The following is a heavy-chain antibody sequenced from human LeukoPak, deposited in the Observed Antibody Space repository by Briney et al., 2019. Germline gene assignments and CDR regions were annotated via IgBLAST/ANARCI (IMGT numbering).Heavy chain of an antibody. Sequence: GGSLRLSCAASGFTFSSYSMNWVRQAPGKGLEWVSSISSSSSYIYYADSVKGRFTISRDNAKNSLYLQMNSLRAEDMAVYYCARAVPAATTGFDYWGQGTLVTVSS. V-gene: IGHV3-21*01. CDR1: GFTFSSYS. J-gene: IGHJ4*02. CDR2: ISSSSSYI. CDR3: ARAVPAATTGFDY. D-gene: IGHD2-2*01.